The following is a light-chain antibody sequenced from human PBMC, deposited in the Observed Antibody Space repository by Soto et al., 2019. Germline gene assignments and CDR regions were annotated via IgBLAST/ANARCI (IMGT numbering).Light chain of an antibody. CDR3: QQSYNTLWT. CDR2: AAS. V-gene: IGKV1-39*01. J-gene: IGKJ1*01. CDR1: QNINSY. Sequence: DVQMTQSPSSLSASVGDRFTITFRASQNINSYLNGCQQKPGKAPKLLIYAASSLQSGVPSRFSGSGSGTDFTLSISSLQPEDSATYYCQQSYNTLWTFGQGTKVDIK.